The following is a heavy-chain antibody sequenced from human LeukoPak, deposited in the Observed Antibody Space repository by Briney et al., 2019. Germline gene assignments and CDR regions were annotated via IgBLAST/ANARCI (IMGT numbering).Heavy chain of an antibody. CDR2: ISGSGGST. CDR1: GFTFSSYA. D-gene: IGHD3-22*01. J-gene: IGHJ6*03. V-gene: IGHV3-23*01. Sequence: GGSLRLSCAASGFTFSSYAMSWVRQAPGKGLEWVSAISGSGGSTYYADSVKGRFTISRDNAKNSLYLQMNSLRAEDTAVYYCARDRYYYDSSGYYSDYYYYYMDVWGKGTTVTVSS. CDR3: ARDRYYYDSSGYYSDYYYYYMDV.